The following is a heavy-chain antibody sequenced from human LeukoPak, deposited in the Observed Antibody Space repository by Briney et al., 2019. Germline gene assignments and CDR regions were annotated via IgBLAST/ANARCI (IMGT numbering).Heavy chain of an antibody. D-gene: IGHD5-18*01. J-gene: IGHJ4*02. V-gene: IGHV1-18*01. Sequence: ASVKVSCKASGYTFTNYDFSWVRQAPGQGLEWMGWISGSNGNTNYAQKFQGRVTMTTDTSTNTAYMELRSLRSDDTAVYYCAREIGPRQLHLWGSAFDYWGQGTLVTVSS. CDR3: AREIGPRQLHLWGSAFDY. CDR1: GYTFTNYD. CDR2: ISGSNGNT.